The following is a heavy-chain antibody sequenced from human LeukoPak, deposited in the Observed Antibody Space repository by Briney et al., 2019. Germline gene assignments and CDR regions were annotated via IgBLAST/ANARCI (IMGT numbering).Heavy chain of an antibody. Sequence: PGGSLRLSCAASGFTFSTHWMSWVRQAPGKGLEWVANIKEDGSEKYYVDSVEGRFTISRDNAKNSLYLQMNSLKTEDTAVYYCTRGSTYGTFDYWGQGTLVTVSS. D-gene: IGHD3-10*01. CDR1: GFTFSTHW. CDR2: IKEDGSEK. V-gene: IGHV3-7*03. J-gene: IGHJ4*02. CDR3: TRGSTYGTFDY.